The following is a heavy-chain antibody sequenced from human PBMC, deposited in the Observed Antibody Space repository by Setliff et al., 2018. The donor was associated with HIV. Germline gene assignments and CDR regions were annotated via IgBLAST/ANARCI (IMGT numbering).Heavy chain of an antibody. CDR1: GFTFSSYA. J-gene: IGHJ4*02. D-gene: IGHD2-8*02. CDR3: AKDFGNTGVFDD. V-gene: IGHV3-23*01. CDR2: ISGSGGST. Sequence: PGGSLRLSCAASGFTFSSYAMAWVRQAPGKGLEWVSAISGSGGSTYYADSVKGRFTISRDKSKNTVYLQMNSLRAEDTAVYYCAKDFGNTGVFDDWGQGTLVTVPQ.